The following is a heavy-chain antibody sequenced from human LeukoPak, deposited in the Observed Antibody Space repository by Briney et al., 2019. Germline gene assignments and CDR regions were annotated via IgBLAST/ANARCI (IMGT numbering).Heavy chain of an antibody. D-gene: IGHD5-18*01. V-gene: IGHV3-49*03. CDR2: IRSKAYGGTT. J-gene: IGHJ4*02. Sequence: GGSLRLSCTASGFTFGDYAMSWFRQAPGKGLEWVGFIRSKAYGGTTEYAASVKGRFTISRDDSKSIAYLQINSLKTEDTAVYYCTRVDTAMDAAIDYWGQGTLVTVSS. CDR3: TRVDTAMDAAIDY. CDR1: GFTFGDYA.